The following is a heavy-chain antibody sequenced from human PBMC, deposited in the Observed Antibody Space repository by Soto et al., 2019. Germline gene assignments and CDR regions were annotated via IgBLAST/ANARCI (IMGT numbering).Heavy chain of an antibody. J-gene: IGHJ6*02. Sequence: PGGSLRLSCAASGFTFRNFAMNWVRQAPGKGLEWVSGISVSGGTTYYADSVRGRFTVSRDNSKNTLYLQMNSLRAEDTAVYYCAKSGVVAAKAHYYGMDVWGQGTTVTVSS. D-gene: IGHD2-15*01. CDR3: AKSGVVAAKAHYYGMDV. CDR2: ISVSGGTT. CDR1: GFTFRNFA. V-gene: IGHV3-23*01.